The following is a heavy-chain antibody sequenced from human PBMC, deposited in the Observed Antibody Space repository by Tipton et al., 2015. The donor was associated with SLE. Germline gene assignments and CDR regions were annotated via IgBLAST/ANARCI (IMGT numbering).Heavy chain of an antibody. Sequence: TLSLTCTVSGGSISDYHWSWIRQPAGKELEWIGHFYATGSTNYNPSLKSRVTISGDTSKNQFSLKLSSVTAADTAVYYCARGGYYYDSSGYSDYWGQGTLVTVSS. CDR3: ARGGYYYDSSGYSDY. CDR1: GGSISDYH. J-gene: IGHJ4*02. D-gene: IGHD3-22*01. V-gene: IGHV4-4*07. CDR2: FYATGST.